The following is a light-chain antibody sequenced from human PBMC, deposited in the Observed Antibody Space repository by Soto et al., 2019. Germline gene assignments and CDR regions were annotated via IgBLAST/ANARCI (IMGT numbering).Light chain of an antibody. CDR3: SSYAGSNKLG. J-gene: IGLJ3*02. CDR2: EVS. Sequence: QSALTQPPSASGSPGQSVTISCTGTSSDVGGYNYVSWYQQHPGKAPKLMIYEVSKRPSGVPDRFSGSKSGNTASLTVSGLQAEDEAEYFGSSYAGSNKLGFGGGAKLTVL. CDR1: SSDVGGYNY. V-gene: IGLV2-8*01.